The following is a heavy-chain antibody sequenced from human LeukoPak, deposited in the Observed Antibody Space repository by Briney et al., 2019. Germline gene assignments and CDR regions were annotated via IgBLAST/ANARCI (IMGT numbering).Heavy chain of an antibody. CDR3: AKDKDLSLGDHRQY. V-gene: IGHV3-23*01. J-gene: IGHJ4*02. D-gene: IGHD3-16*01. Sequence: PGGSLKLSCTASGFTFSIDVVTCVRQAPGKGLEWVSGISGSGDTYYADSVKGRFTDSRDNSRNRFYLQMNRLRAEDTVVYYCAKDKDLSLGDHRQYWGQGTLATVSS. CDR1: GFTFSIDV. CDR2: ISGSGDT.